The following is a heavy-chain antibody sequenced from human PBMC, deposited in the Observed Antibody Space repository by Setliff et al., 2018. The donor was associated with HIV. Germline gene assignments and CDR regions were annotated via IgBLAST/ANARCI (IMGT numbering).Heavy chain of an antibody. J-gene: IGHJ5*02. CDR1: GYTFTTYY. Sequence: GASVKVSCKASGYTFTTYYIHWVRQAPGQGLVWMGILNPSEGTTSFAQKFQGRVTMTRDTSTSTVYMDLSSLRADDTAVYYCVRGYRSAWNSWFDAWGQGTRVTVSS. CDR3: VRGYRSAWNSWFDA. V-gene: IGHV1-46*01. D-gene: IGHD6-19*01. CDR2: LNPSEGTT.